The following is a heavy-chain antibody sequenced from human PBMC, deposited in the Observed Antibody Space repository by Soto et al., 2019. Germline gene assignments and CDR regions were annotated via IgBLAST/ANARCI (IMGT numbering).Heavy chain of an antibody. J-gene: IGHJ4*02. CDR3: ARARPTWELELPSPHDDFDY. D-gene: IGHD1-7*01. Sequence: PSETLSLTCTVSGGSVSSSSYYWSWIRQPPGKGLEWIGYIYYSGSTNYNPSLKSRVTISVDTSKNQFSLKLSSVTAADTAVYYCARARPTWELELPSPHDDFDYWGQGTLVTVSS. CDR2: IYYSGST. V-gene: IGHV4-61*01. CDR1: GGSVSSSSYY.